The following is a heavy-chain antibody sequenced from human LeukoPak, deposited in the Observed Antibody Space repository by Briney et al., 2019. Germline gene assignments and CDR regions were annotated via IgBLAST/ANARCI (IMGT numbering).Heavy chain of an antibody. Sequence: ETLSLTCTVSGYSISSGYYWGWIRQPPGKGLEWVSVIYSGGSTYYADSVKGRFTISRDNSKNVLYLQMNSLRAEDTAVYYCAKDRVQTPLKHWGQGTLVTVSS. CDR1: GYSISSGYY. CDR3: AKDRVQTPLKH. V-gene: IGHV3-53*01. D-gene: IGHD3-10*01. CDR2: IYSGGST. J-gene: IGHJ4*02.